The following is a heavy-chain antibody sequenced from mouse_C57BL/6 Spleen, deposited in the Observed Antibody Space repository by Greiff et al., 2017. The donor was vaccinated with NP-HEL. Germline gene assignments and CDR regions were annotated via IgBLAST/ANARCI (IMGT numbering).Heavy chain of an antibody. CDR1: GYTFTSYW. V-gene: IGHV1-72*01. D-gene: IGHD2-3*01. CDR2: IDPNSGGT. J-gene: IGHJ2*01. CDR3: ARRGKDGYPLDY. Sequence: QSCKASGYTFTSYWMHWVKQRPGRGLEWIGRIDPNSGGTKYNEKFKSKATLTVDKPSSTAYMQLSSLTSEDSAVYYCARRGKDGYPLDYWGQGTTLTVSS.